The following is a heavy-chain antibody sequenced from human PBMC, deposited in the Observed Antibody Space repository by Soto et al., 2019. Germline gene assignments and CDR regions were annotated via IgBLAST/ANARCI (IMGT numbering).Heavy chain of an antibody. CDR3: ARAGSDYDFWSGYYYYYYGMDV. D-gene: IGHD3-3*01. V-gene: IGHV1-8*01. CDR1: GYTFTSYD. CDR2: MNPNSGNT. J-gene: IGHJ6*02. Sequence: ASVKVSCKASGYTFTSYDINWVRQATGQGLEWMGWMNPNSGNTGYAQKFQGIVTMTRNTSISTAYMELSSLRSEDTAVYYCARAGSDYDFWSGYYYYYYGMDVWGQGTTVTVSS.